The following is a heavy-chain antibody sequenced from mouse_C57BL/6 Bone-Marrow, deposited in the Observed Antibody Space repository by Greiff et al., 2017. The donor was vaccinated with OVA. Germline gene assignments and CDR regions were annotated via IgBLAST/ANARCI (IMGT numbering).Heavy chain of an antibody. Sequence: EVKLLESGPGLVKPSQSLSLTCSATGYSITSGYYWNWIRQFPGNKLEWMGYISYDGSNNYNPTLKNRISITRDTSKNQFSLKLKSVTTEDTATYYCARDDDYDWGQGTTLTVSS. CDR3: ARDDDYD. CDR2: ISYDGSN. J-gene: IGHJ2*01. D-gene: IGHD2-4*01. CDR1: GYSITSGYY. V-gene: IGHV3-6*01.